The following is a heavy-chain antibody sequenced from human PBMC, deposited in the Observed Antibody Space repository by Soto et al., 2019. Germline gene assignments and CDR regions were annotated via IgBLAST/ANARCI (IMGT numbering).Heavy chain of an antibody. CDR1: GLDLASHG. D-gene: IGHD2-15*01. V-gene: IGHV1-58*02. Sequence: SVKASSKASGLDLASHGIQWVRQTLGQHHEWIGSIVVAHGATSYAQEFQGRVIISRDMSTNTAYIDLSKLRSEDTAVYFCSAGHPHGDIGWPVWDQGTTGTVSS. CDR3: SAGHPHGDIGWPV. J-gene: IGHJ6*02. CDR2: IVVAHGAT.